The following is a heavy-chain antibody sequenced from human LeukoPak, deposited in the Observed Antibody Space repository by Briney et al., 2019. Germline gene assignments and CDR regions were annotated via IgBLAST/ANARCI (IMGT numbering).Heavy chain of an antibody. V-gene: IGHV3-23*01. CDR3: ARERAGYYYDSSGYYPYYFDY. CDR2: ISGSGGST. Sequence: GGSLRLSCVVSGFTFSSYAMSWVRQAPGKGLEWVSAISGSGGSTYYADSVKGRFTISRDNSKNTLYLQMNSLRAEDTAVYYCARERAGYYYDSSGYYPYYFDYWGQGTLVTVSS. D-gene: IGHD3-22*01. CDR1: GFTFSSYA. J-gene: IGHJ4*02.